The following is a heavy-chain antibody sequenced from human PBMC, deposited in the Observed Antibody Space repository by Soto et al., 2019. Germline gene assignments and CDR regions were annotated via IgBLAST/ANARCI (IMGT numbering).Heavy chain of an antibody. V-gene: IGHV1-18*01. CDR1: GYTFTSYG. Sequence: ASVKVSCKASGYTFTSYGISWVRQAPGQGLEWMGWIRPYNGNTNYAQKLQGRVTMTTDTSTSTAYMELRSLRSDDTAVYYCARCGYDFWRGPNWFDPWGQGTLVTVSS. D-gene: IGHD3-3*01. J-gene: IGHJ5*02. CDR2: IRPYNGNT. CDR3: ARCGYDFWRGPNWFDP.